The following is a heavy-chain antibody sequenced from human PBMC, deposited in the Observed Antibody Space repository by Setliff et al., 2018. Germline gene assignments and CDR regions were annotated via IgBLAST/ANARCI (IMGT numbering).Heavy chain of an antibody. D-gene: IGHD6-13*01. J-gene: IGHJ4*02. Sequence: GESLKISCKGSGYRFSSYWIGWVRQMPGKGLEWIGIIFPADSDTRYSPSFQGQVTISADKSISTAYLQLSSLKASDTAIYYCARPAYSSRWYEIKGFDYWGQGTLVTVSS. CDR1: GYRFSSYW. V-gene: IGHV5-51*01. CDR3: ARPAYSSRWYEIKGFDY. CDR2: IFPADSDT.